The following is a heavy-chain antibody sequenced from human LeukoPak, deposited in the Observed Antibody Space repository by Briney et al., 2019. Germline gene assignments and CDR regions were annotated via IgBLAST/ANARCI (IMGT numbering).Heavy chain of an antibody. CDR2: IKQDGSEK. V-gene: IGHV3-7*01. Sequence: GGFLRLSCAASAFTFSGYWMSWVRQAPGKGLEWVANIKQDGSEKSYVDSVRGRFTISRDNAKNSLYLQMNSLRAEDTAVYYCARGPSYCGNNCYYYFDSWGQGTLVTVSS. CDR3: ARGPSYCGNNCYYYFDS. J-gene: IGHJ4*02. D-gene: IGHD2-21*01. CDR1: AFTFSGYW.